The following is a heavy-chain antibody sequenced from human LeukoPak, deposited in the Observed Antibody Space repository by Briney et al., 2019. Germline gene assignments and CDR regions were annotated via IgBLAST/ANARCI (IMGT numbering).Heavy chain of an antibody. J-gene: IGHJ4*02. CDR2: TGSTGVST. CDR1: GFTFSSYA. Sequence: GGSLRLSCAASGFTFSSYAMNWVRQAPGKGLEWVSGTGSTGVSTFYADSVKGRFTVSRDNSKNTLSLQMNSLRAEDTAVYYCAKRGCDTTTCSYYFDYWGRGTLVTVSS. D-gene: IGHD2-2*01. CDR3: AKRGCDTTTCSYYFDY. V-gene: IGHV3-23*01.